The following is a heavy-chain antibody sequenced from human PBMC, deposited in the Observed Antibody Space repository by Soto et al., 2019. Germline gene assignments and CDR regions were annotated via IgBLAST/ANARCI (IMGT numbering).Heavy chain of an antibody. CDR2: ISSSSNYI. J-gene: IGHJ4*02. D-gene: IGHD5-18*01. V-gene: IGHV3-21*06. CDR3: AKSGRSDSYGPPIHFDR. CDR1: GFTFSSYT. Sequence: EVQLVESGGGLVRPGGSLRVSCTSSGFTFSSYTMSWVRQAPGKGLEWVSSISSSSNYIKYADSVKGRFTISRDSATNSLFLEMNDLRAGDTAVYFCAKSGRSDSYGPPIHFDRWGQGTHVTVSS.